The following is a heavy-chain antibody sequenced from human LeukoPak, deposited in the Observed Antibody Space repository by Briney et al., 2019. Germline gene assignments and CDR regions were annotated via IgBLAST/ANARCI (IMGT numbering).Heavy chain of an antibody. Sequence: KVSCKASGYTFTSYGISWVRQMPGKGLEWMGIIYPGDSDTRYSPSFQGQVTISADKSISTAYLQWSSLKASDTAMYYCARHHSSSWYNAFDIWGQGTMVTVSS. J-gene: IGHJ3*02. CDR1: GYTFTSYG. D-gene: IGHD6-13*01. CDR3: ARHHSSSWYNAFDI. CDR2: IYPGDSDT. V-gene: IGHV5-51*01.